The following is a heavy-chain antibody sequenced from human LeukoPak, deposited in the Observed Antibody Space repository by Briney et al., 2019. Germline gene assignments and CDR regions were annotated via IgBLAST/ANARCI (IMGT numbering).Heavy chain of an antibody. CDR2: ISYDGSNK. D-gene: IGHD6-19*01. Sequence: PGRSLRLSCAASGFTFSSYAMHWVRQAPGKGLEWVAVISYDGSNKYYADSVKGRFTISRDNSKNTLYLQMNSLRAEDTAVYYCARDSTSGWYSFRFDPWGQGTLVTVSS. CDR1: GFTFSSYA. V-gene: IGHV3-30*04. J-gene: IGHJ5*02. CDR3: ARDSTSGWYSFRFDP.